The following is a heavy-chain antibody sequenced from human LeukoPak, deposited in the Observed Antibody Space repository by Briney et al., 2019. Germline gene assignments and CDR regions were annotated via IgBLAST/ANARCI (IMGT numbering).Heavy chain of an antibody. CDR3: ARQDESGAPPPPFDP. D-gene: IGHD7-27*01. Sequence: SETLSLTCTVSGGSISSSSYYWGWIRQPPGKGLEWIGSIYYSGSTYYNPSLKSRVTISVDTSKNQFSMKLSSVTAADTAVYYCARQDESGAPPPPFDPWGQGTLVTVSS. CDR1: GGSISSSSYY. J-gene: IGHJ5*02. CDR2: IYYSGST. V-gene: IGHV4-39*01.